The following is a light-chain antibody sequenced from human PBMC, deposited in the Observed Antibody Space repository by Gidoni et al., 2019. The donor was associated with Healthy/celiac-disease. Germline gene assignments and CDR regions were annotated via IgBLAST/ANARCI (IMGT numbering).Light chain of an antibody. J-gene: IGKJ1*01. CDR2: WAS. V-gene: IGKV4-1*01. CDR1: QSVLYSSNNKNY. Sequence: DIVMTQSPDSLAVSLGERATINCKSSQSVLYSSNNKNYVAWYQQKPGQPPKLLIYWASTRESGVPDRFSGSGSGTDFTLTISSLQAEDVAVYYCQQYYSTLPTFGQGTKVEIK. CDR3: QQYYSTLPT.